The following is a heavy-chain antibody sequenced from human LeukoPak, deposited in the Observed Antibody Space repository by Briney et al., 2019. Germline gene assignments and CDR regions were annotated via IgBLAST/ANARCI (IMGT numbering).Heavy chain of an antibody. CDR2: ISYDGSNK. CDR3: ARDRRYCSSTSCSPTITKYYFDY. CDR1: GFTFTSYA. J-gene: IGHJ4*02. V-gene: IGHV3-30-3*01. Sequence: GGSLRLSCAASGFTFTSYAKHWVRQAPGKGLEWVAVISYDGSNKYYADSVKGRFTISRDNSKNTLYLQMNSLRAEDTAVYYCARDRRYCSSTSCSPTITKYYFDYWGQGTLVTVSS. D-gene: IGHD2-2*01.